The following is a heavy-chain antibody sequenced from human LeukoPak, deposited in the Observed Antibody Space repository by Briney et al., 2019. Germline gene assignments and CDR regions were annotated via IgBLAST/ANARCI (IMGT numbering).Heavy chain of an antibody. Sequence: GGSLRLSCAASGFTFTSYSMNGVRQAPGKGLEWVSTISGGGGSTYYADSVKGRFTISRDNSKNTLYLQVNSLRAEDAAVYYCAKGGKWDVTPFDYWGQGTLVTVSS. CDR1: GFTFTSYS. CDR2: ISGGGGST. D-gene: IGHD1-26*01. CDR3: AKGGKWDVTPFDY. V-gene: IGHV3-23*01. J-gene: IGHJ4*02.